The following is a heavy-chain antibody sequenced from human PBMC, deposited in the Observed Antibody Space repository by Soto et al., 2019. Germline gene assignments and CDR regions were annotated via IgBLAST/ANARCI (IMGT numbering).Heavy chain of an antibody. CDR3: AKRGVDTFGLSY. D-gene: IGHD3-10*01. J-gene: IGHJ4*02. V-gene: IGHV3-74*01. CDR2: INTDGIST. CDR1: RVYIRGVA. Sequence: ILSWGMARVYIRGVAVSLNNQAPGEVLVWVSRINTDGISTSYADSVKGRFTISRDHAKNTLYLQINSLRVEDTAMYYCAKRGVDTFGLSYWGQGTLVTVSS.